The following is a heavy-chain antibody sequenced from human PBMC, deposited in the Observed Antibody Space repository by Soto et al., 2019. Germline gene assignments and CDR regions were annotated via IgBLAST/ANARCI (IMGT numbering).Heavy chain of an antibody. CDR3: AKELLRYSIPSSGWYSVAFDI. CDR2: ISWNSGSI. Sequence: VKLVESGGGLVQPGRSLRLSCAASGFTFDDYAMHWVRQAPGKGLEWVSGISWNSGSIGYADSVKGRFTISRDNAKKSLYLQMNSLRAEDTALYYCAKELLRYSIPSSGWYSVAFDIWGQGTMVTVSS. CDR1: GFTFDDYA. V-gene: IGHV3-9*01. J-gene: IGHJ3*02. D-gene: IGHD6-19*01.